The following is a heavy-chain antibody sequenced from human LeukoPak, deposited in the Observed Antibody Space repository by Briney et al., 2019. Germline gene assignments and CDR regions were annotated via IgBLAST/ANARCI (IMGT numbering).Heavy chain of an antibody. D-gene: IGHD3-22*01. J-gene: IGHJ4*02. Sequence: PGRSLRLSCAASRFTFSSYVMHWVRQAPGKGLEWVALIWYDGDNKYYSDSVKGRFTISRDNSKNTLYLQMNSLRAEDTAVYYCAKARATYLDDTSGYSALDYWGQGTLVTVSS. CDR3: AKARATYLDDTSGYSALDY. CDR2: IWYDGDNK. CDR1: RFTFSSYV. V-gene: IGHV3-33*06.